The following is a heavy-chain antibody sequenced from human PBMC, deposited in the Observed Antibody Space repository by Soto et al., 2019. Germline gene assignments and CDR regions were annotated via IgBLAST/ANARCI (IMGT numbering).Heavy chain of an antibody. V-gene: IGHV3-23*01. J-gene: IGHJ6*03. D-gene: IGHD3-10*01. CDR3: AKGGRGSGSLYYYYYYMDV. CDR2: ISGGST. CDR1: GFTFSSYS. Sequence: GGSLRLSCAASGFTFSSYSMSWVRQAPGKGLEWVSAISGGSTYYADSVKGRFTISRDNSKNTLYLQMNSLRAEDTAVYYCAKGGRGSGSLYYYYYYMDVWGKGTTVTVSS.